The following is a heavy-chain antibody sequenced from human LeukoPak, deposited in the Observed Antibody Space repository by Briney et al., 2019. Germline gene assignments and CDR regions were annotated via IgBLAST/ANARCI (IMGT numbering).Heavy chain of an antibody. CDR2: INPNSGGT. D-gene: IGHD6-13*01. CDR3: ARGSRGSSWRINYYYYYGMDV. V-gene: IGHV1-2*04. Sequence: ASVKVSCKASGYTFTGYYMRWVRQAPGQGLEWMGWINPNSGGTNYAQKFQGWVTMTRDTSISTAYMELSRLRSDDTAVYYCARGSRGSSWRINYYYYYGMDVWGQGTTVTVSS. J-gene: IGHJ6*02. CDR1: GYTFTGYY.